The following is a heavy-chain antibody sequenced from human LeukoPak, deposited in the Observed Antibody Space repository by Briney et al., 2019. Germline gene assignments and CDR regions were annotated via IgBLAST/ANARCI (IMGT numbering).Heavy chain of an antibody. V-gene: IGHV4-59*01. D-gene: IGHD2-2*01. J-gene: IGHJ6*03. Sequence: SETLSLTCTVSGGSISSYYWSWIRQPPGKGLEYIGYIHYSGSTNYNPSLKSRVTISVDTSKSQFSLKLRSVTAADTAVYYCARTSEGYCRSTRCWAYYYYMDVWGKGTTVTVSS. CDR3: ARTSEGYCRSTRCWAYYYYMDV. CDR2: IHYSGST. CDR1: GGSISSYY.